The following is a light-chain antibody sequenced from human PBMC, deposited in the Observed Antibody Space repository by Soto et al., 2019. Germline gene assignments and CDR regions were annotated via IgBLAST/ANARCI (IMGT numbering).Light chain of an antibody. CDR2: EVS. J-gene: IGLJ2*01. Sequence: QSALTQPASVSGSPGQSITISCTGTSSDVGSYNYVSWYQQHPGKAPTLIIYEVSNRPSGVSNRFSGSKSGNTASLTISGLQPEDEADYYCSSFTTSSTVVFGGGTKLTVL. V-gene: IGLV2-14*01. CDR1: SSDVGSYNY. CDR3: SSFTTSSTVV.